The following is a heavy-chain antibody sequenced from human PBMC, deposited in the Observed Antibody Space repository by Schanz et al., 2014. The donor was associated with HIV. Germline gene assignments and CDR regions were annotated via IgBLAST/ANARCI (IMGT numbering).Heavy chain of an antibody. J-gene: IGHJ6*02. V-gene: IGHV3-74*01. CDR2: MDLDGSTT. D-gene: IGHD2-2*01. CDR1: RFTFSNYA. CDR3: TRDGGCSGTACYGYGMDV. Sequence: EVQLLESGGGLVQPGGSLRLSCAASRFTFSNYAMTWVRQAPGKGLEWVSRMDLDGSTTNYADSVKGRFTISRDNAKNTLYLQMDSLRAEDTAVYYCTRDGGCSGTACYGYGMDVWGQGTTVITSS.